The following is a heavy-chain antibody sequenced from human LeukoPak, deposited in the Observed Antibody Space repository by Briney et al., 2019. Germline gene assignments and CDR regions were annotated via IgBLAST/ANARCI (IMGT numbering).Heavy chain of an antibody. CDR3: ARGKIGYYYGDYDGY. D-gene: IGHD4-17*01. CDR2: ISTMSSTK. J-gene: IGHJ4*02. Sequence: GGSLGLSCAASGFTFSSYDMNWVRQAPGKGLECFSYISTMSSTKYYADSVKGRFTISRDNAKNSLYLQMNSLRDEDTAVYYCARGKIGYYYGDYDGYWGQGTLVTVSS. CDR1: GFTFSSYD. V-gene: IGHV3-48*02.